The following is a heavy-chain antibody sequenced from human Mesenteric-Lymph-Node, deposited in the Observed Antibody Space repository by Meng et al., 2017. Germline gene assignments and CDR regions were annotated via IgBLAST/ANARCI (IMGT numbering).Heavy chain of an antibody. CDR2: ISYDGSNK. CDR1: GFTFSSYA. CDR3: ARDFGYCGGDCYLLAHYYYYYGMDV. Sequence: GGSLRLSCAASGFTFSSYAMHWVRQAPGKGLEWVAVISYDGSNKYYADSVKGRFTISRDNSKNTLYLQMNSLRAEDTAVYYCARDFGYCGGDCYLLAHYYYYYGMDVWGQGTTVTVSS. V-gene: IGHV3-30*04. D-gene: IGHD2-21*02. J-gene: IGHJ6*02.